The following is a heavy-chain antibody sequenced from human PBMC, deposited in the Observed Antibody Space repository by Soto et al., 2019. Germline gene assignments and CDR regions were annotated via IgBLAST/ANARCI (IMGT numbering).Heavy chain of an antibody. J-gene: IGHJ2*01. CDR3: ARNIPGSTSRPDWWYFDL. D-gene: IGHD2-2*01. CDR1: GFTFINYA. CDR2: ISGGGDAT. V-gene: IGHV3-23*01. Sequence: EVQLLESGGGLVQPGGSLRLSCAGSGFTFINYAMNWVRQAPGKGLEWVSTISGGGDATFFADSVRGRFTTSRDNSKNTVTLQMNNLGVDDTAVYFCARNIPGSTSRPDWWYFDLWGRGTQVAVSS.